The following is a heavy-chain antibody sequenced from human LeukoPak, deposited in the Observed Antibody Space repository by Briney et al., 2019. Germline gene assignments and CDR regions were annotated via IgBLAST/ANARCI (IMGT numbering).Heavy chain of an antibody. CDR2: IWYDGSNK. J-gene: IGHJ4*02. D-gene: IGHD3-22*01. Sequence: SGGSLRLSCAASGFTFSSYGMQWVRQAPGKGLEWVAVIWYDGSNKYYADSVKGRFTISRDNSKNTLYLQMNSLRAEDTAVYYCARAYYDSSGYYYLGGYFDYWGQGTLVTVSS. CDR3: ARAYYDSSGYYYLGGYFDY. V-gene: IGHV3-33*01. CDR1: GFTFSSYG.